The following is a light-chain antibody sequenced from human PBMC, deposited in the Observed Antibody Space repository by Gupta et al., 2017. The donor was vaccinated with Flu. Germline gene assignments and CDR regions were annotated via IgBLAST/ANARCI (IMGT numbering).Light chain of an antibody. Sequence: QKVTISCAGSNSNMWNNFVSWHQQVPGTPPKLLIYDNNKRPSGIPDRFSGSKAGTSATLGITGLQTGDEADYYCATWDNNLRGVFGGGTKLTVL. CDR1: NSNMWNNF. V-gene: IGLV1-51*01. CDR2: DNN. J-gene: IGLJ3*02. CDR3: ATWDNNLRGV.